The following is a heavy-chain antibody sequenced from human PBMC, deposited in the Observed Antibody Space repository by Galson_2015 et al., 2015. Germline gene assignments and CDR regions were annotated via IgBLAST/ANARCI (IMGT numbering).Heavy chain of an antibody. D-gene: IGHD4-17*01. CDR2: ISYDGSNK. CDR1: GFTFSSHG. Sequence: SLRLSCAASGFTFSSHGMHWVRQAPGKGLEWVAVISYDGSNKYYADSVKGRFTISRDNSKNTLYLQMNSLRAEDTAVYYCAKDRQGGVTTADYWGQGTLVTVSS. CDR3: AKDRQGGVTTADY. V-gene: IGHV3-30*18. J-gene: IGHJ4*02.